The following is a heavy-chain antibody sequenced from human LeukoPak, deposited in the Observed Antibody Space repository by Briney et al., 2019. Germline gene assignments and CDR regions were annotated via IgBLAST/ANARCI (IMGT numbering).Heavy chain of an antibody. J-gene: IGHJ4*02. CDR1: GGSISSYY. Sequence: SETLSLTCTVSGGSISSYYWSWIRQPPGKGLEWIGYIYYTGSTNYNPSLKSRVTISVDTSKNQFSLKLSSVTAADTAVHYCARGNSGSYYGFDYWGQGTLVTVSS. CDR3: ARGNSGSYYGFDY. CDR2: IYYTGST. D-gene: IGHD1-26*01. V-gene: IGHV4-59*01.